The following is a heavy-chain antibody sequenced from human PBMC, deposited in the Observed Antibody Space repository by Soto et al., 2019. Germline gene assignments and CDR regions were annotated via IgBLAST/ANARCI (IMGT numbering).Heavy chain of an antibody. J-gene: IGHJ4*02. CDR3: ARDNYYDSSGYYPLGY. D-gene: IGHD3-22*01. V-gene: IGHV3-30-3*01. Sequence: GGSLRLSCAASGFTFSSYAMHWVRQAPGKGLEWVAVISYDGSNKYYADSVKGRFTISRDNSKNTLYLQMNSLRAEDTAVYYCARDNYYDSSGYYPLGYWGQGTLVTVSS. CDR2: ISYDGSNK. CDR1: GFTFSSYA.